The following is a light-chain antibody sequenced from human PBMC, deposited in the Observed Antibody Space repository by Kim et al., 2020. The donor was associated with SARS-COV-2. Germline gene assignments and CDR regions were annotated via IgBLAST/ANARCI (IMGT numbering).Light chain of an antibody. CDR2: RND. CDR1: SNEGGNQG. CDR3: SAWDSSLNAVV. V-gene: IGLV10-54*01. J-gene: IGLJ3*02. Sequence: ATGTWTGDSNEGGNQGAAWRQQHQGHPPKVLSVRNDNRPSGFSQRLSASRSGNTASLTITGLQPEDEADYCCSAWDSSLNAVVFGGGTQLTVL.